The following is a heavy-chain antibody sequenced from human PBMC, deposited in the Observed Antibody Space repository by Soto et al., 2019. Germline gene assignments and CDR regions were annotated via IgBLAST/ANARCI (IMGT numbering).Heavy chain of an antibody. Sequence: QVQLQESGPGLVKPSQTLSLTCTVSGDSMGSGGYYGTWIRQPPGQGLEWIGYIYYIGTTFYNPSLESRVNISIDTSKNHFSLRLTSVTAADAAVYYCSRGSTYYGFLTWGQGTLVTVSS. J-gene: IGHJ5*02. V-gene: IGHV4-30-4*01. CDR2: IYYIGTT. CDR3: SRGSTYYGFLT. CDR1: GDSMGSGGYY. D-gene: IGHD3-10*01.